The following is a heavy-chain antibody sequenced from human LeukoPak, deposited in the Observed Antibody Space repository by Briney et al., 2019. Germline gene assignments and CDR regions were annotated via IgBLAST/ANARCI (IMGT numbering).Heavy chain of an antibody. D-gene: IGHD4/OR15-4a*01. CDR1: GGSISSSSYY. J-gene: IGHJ4*02. CDR2: IYYGRTT. V-gene: IGHV4-39*01. CDR3: VRHDGRGGATMGALDS. Sequence: SETLSLTCTVSGGSISSSSYYWGWIRQSPGKGLEWIGSIYYGRTTYYNPSLNSRVTISVVTSKNQFSLQLNSVTAADTAVYYCVRHDGRGGATMGALDSWGQGSLVTVSS.